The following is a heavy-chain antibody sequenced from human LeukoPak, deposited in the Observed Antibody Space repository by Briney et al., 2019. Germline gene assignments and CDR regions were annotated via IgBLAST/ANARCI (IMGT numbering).Heavy chain of an antibody. CDR3: VREARERGGFDY. CDR2: ISGSGGST. Sequence: GRSLRLSCAASGFTFSSYAMSWVRQAPGKGLEWVSAISGSGGSTYYADSVKGRFTISRDNAKNSLYLQMNSLRAEDTAVYYCVREARERGGFDYWGQGTLVTVSS. V-gene: IGHV3-23*01. J-gene: IGHJ4*02. CDR1: GFTFSSYA. D-gene: IGHD5-24*01.